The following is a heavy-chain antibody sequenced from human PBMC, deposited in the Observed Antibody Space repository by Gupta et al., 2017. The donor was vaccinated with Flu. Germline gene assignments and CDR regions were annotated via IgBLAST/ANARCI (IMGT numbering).Heavy chain of an antibody. J-gene: IGHJ4*02. CDR2: IYSGGST. D-gene: IGHD5-12*01. Sequence: EVQLVESGGGLVQPGGSLRLSCAASGFTVSSNYMSWVRQAPGKGLEWVSVIYSGGSTYYADSVKGRFTISRDNSKNTLYLQMNSLRAEDTAVYYCARDTGEMATINGDYWGQGTLVTVSS. V-gene: IGHV3-66*02. CDR1: GFTVSSNY. CDR3: ARDTGEMATINGDY.